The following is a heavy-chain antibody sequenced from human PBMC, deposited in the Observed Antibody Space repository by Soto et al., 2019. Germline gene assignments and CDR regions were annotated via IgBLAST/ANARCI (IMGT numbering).Heavy chain of an antibody. V-gene: IGHV4-39*01. J-gene: IGHJ4*02. CDR1: GGSISSSSYY. CDR2: IYYSGST. Sequence: QLQLQESGPGLVKPSETLSLTCTVSGGSISSSSYYWGWIRQPPGKGLEWIGSIYYSGSTYYNPSLKSRVTISVDTSKNQFSLKLSSVTAADTAVYYCARHHGVGAVAGPLDYWGQGTLVTVSS. D-gene: IGHD6-19*01. CDR3: ARHHGVGAVAGPLDY.